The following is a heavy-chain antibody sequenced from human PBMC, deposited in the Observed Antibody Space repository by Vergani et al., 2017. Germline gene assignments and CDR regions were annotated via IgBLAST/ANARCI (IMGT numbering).Heavy chain of an antibody. Sequence: EVQLLESGGGLVQPGGSLRLSCAASGFTFSSYAMSWVRQAPGKGLEWVSAISGSGGSTYYADSVKGRFTISRDNSKNTLYLQMNSLRAEDTAVYYCAEDFHLFGGDSMTYYYGMDVWGQGTTVTVSS. CDR3: AEDFHLFGGDSMTYYYGMDV. CDR2: ISGSGGST. D-gene: IGHD2-21*02. V-gene: IGHV3-23*01. J-gene: IGHJ6*02. CDR1: GFTFSSYA.